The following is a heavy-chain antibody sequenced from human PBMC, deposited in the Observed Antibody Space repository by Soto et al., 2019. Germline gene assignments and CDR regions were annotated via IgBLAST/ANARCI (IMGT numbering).Heavy chain of an antibody. CDR2: ISAYNGNT. CDR1: GYTFTSYG. CDR3: ARDSKYCTIGVCYTEVSFDGY. V-gene: IGHV1-18*01. Sequence: ASVKGSCKASGYTFTSYGISWVRQAPGQGLEWMGWISAYNGNTNYAQNLQVRVTMTTDTPRSTAYMELRSLRSDDTAVYYCARDSKYCTIGVCYTEVSFDGYWGQGTLVPVSS. J-gene: IGHJ4*02. D-gene: IGHD2-8*01.